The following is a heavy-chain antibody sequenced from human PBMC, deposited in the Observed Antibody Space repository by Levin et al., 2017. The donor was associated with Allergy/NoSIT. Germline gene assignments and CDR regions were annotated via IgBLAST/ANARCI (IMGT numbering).Heavy chain of an antibody. D-gene: IGHD2-2*01. J-gene: IGHJ4*02. CDR3: ASNIVVVPAATSVVDY. CDR1: GFTVSSNY. V-gene: IGHV3-66*01. Sequence: PGGSLRLSCAASGFTVSSNYMSWVRQAPGKGLEWVSVIYSGGSTYYADSVKGRFTISRDNSKNTLYLQMNSLRAEDTAVYYCASNIVVVPAATSVVDYWGQGTLVTVSS. CDR2: IYSGGST.